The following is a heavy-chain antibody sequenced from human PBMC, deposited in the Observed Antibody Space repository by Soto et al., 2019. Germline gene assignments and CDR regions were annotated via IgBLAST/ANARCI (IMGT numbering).Heavy chain of an antibody. J-gene: IGHJ4*02. CDR2: LQTDGSHP. CDR3: ARGGDPDY. Sequence: EVQLVESGGGLVQPGGSLRLSCVASGFRFDYYWMHWVRQAPGEGLMWVSRLQTDGSHPAYADSVKGRFTISRDNAKSTLYLQMNNLRAEDTAVYDCARGGDPDYWGQGTQVTVSS. D-gene: IGHD2-21*02. V-gene: IGHV3-74*01. CDR1: GFRFDYYW.